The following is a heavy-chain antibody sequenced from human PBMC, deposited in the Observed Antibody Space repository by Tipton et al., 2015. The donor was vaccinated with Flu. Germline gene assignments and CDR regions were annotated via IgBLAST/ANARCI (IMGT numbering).Heavy chain of an antibody. Sequence: QLVQSGAEVKKPGASVKVSCKASGYTFTGYYMHWVRQAPGQGLEWMGWINPNSGGTNYAQKFQGRVTMTRDTSISTAYMELSRLRSDDTAVYYCAVEDYYDSSGYYYHFDYWGQGTLVTVSS. CDR3: AVEDYYDSSGYYYHFDY. D-gene: IGHD3-22*01. J-gene: IGHJ4*02. CDR2: INPNSGGT. V-gene: IGHV1-2*02. CDR1: GYTFTGYY.